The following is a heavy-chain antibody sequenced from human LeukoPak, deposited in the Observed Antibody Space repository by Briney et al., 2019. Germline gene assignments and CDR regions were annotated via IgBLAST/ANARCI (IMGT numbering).Heavy chain of an antibody. CDR3: ARVPGSGAYYFDY. J-gene: IGHJ4*02. Sequence: SETLSLTCAVYGGSFSGYYWSWIRQPPGKGLEWIGEINHSGSTNYNPSLKSRVTISVDTSKNQFSLKLSSVTAADTAVYYCARVPGSGAYYFDYWGQGTLVTASS. V-gene: IGHV4-34*01. CDR1: GGSFSGYY. CDR2: INHSGST. D-gene: IGHD3-10*01.